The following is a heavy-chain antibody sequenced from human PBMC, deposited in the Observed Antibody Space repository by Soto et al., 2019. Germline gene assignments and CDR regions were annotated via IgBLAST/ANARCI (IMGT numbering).Heavy chain of an antibody. CDR1: GGSFSGYY. V-gene: IGHV4-59*08. CDR2: IYYSGST. CDR3: ARHGGSGSYPWEYYYYYGMDV. J-gene: IGHJ6*02. Sequence: PSETLSLTCAVYGGSFSGYYWTWIRQPPGTGLEWIGYIYYSGSTNYNPSLKSRVTISVDTSKNQFSLKLSSVTAADTAVYYCARHGGSGSYPWEYYYYYGMDVWGQGTTVTVS. D-gene: IGHD1-26*01.